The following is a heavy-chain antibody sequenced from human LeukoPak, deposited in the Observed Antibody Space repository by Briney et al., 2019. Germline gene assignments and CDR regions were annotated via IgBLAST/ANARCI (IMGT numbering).Heavy chain of an antibody. CDR1: GGSISCSDCY. CDR2: IYYSGST. V-gene: IGHV4-39*01. J-gene: IGHJ4*02. Sequence: SETLPLTCTVFGGSISCSDCYWGWIRQPPGRGLDWIASIYYSGSTYYNPSLKSRVAMSVDTSKNQFSLRLSSVTAADTAVYYCARLTAAGTVDYWGRGTLVTVSS. CDR3: ARLTAAGTVDY. D-gene: IGHD6-13*01.